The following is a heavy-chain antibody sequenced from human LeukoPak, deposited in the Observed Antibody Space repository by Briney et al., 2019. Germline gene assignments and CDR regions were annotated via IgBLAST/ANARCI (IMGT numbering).Heavy chain of an antibody. Sequence: GGSLRLSCAASGFTFSSYSMNWVRQAPGKGLEWVSSISSSSSYIYYADSVKGRFTISRDNAKNPLYLQMNSLRAEDTAVYYCARDRNGDYADAFDIWGQGTMVTVSS. CDR1: GFTFSSYS. CDR3: ARDRNGDYADAFDI. D-gene: IGHD4-17*01. J-gene: IGHJ3*02. V-gene: IGHV3-21*01. CDR2: ISSSSSYI.